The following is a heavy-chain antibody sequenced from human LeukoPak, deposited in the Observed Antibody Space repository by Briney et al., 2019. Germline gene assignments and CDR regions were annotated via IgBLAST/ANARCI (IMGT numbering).Heavy chain of an antibody. V-gene: IGHV4-59*01. CDR3: ARWAPAAMARCFDY. Sequence: SETLSLTCTVSGGSISSYYWSWIRQPPGKGLEWIGYIYYSGSTNYNPSLKSRVTISVDTSKNQFSLKLSSVTAEDTAVYYCARWAPAAMARCFDYWGQGTLVTVSS. J-gene: IGHJ4*02. D-gene: IGHD2-2*01. CDR2: IYYSGST. CDR1: GGSISSYY.